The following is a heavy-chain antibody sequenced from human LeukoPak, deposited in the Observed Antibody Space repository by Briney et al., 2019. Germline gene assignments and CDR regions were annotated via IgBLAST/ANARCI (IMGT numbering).Heavy chain of an antibody. D-gene: IGHD3-3*01. J-gene: IGHJ5*02. Sequence: ASVKVSCKASGYIFTSYGITWVRQAPGQGLEWMGWISAYNGNTNYAQKLQGRVTMTTDTSTSTAYMELRSLRSDDTAVYYCARDYDFWSGYFLRKGFDPWGQGTLVTVSS. CDR2: ISAYNGNT. CDR1: GYIFTSYG. CDR3: ARDYDFWSGYFLRKGFDP. V-gene: IGHV1-18*01.